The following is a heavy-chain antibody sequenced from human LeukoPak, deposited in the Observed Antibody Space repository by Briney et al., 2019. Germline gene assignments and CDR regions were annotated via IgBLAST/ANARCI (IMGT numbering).Heavy chain of an antibody. CDR2: IYPGDSDT. V-gene: IGHV5-51*01. CDR3: ARLSCSSTSCYGVGYYYYYMDV. Sequence: GESLKISCKGAGYSFTSYWIGWVRQMPGKGLEGMGIIYPGDSDTRYSPSFQGQVTISADQSISTAYLQWSSLKASDPAMYYCARLSCSSTSCYGVGYYYYYMDVWGKGTTVTVSS. D-gene: IGHD2-2*01. CDR1: GYSFTSYW. J-gene: IGHJ6*03.